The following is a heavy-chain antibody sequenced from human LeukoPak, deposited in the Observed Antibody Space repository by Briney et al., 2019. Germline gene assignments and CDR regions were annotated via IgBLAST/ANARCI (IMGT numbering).Heavy chain of an antibody. CDR3: ARELYGIDYGDQIAPDPVGY. D-gene: IGHD4-17*01. CDR2: ISGSGGST. J-gene: IGHJ4*02. Sequence: QPGGSLKLSCAASGFTFSSYAMSWARQAPGKGLEWVSAISGSGGSTYYADSVKGRFTISRDNAKNSLYLQMNSLRAEDTAVYYCARELYGIDYGDQIAPDPVGYWGQGTLVTVSS. V-gene: IGHV3-23*01. CDR1: GFTFSSYA.